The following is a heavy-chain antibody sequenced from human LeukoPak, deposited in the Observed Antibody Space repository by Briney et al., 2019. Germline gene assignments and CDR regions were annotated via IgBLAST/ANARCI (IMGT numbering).Heavy chain of an antibody. J-gene: IGHJ4*02. CDR2: VDPSGGST. Sequence: ASVKVSCKASGYTFTSHYIHWVRQAPGQGLERMGIVDPSGGSTSRAQKFQGRVTITRDTSTSTVYMELSSLRSEDTAVYYCARDNTATGPFDYWGQGTLVTVSS. CDR3: ARDNTATGPFDY. CDR1: GYTFTSHY. V-gene: IGHV1-46*01. D-gene: IGHD1-1*01.